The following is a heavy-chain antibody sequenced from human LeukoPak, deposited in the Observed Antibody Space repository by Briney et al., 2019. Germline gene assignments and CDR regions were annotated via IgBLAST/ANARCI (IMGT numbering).Heavy chain of an antibody. CDR2: INLDGSEK. CDR1: GFRFSSYW. J-gene: IGHJ3*02. V-gene: IGHV3-7*01. D-gene: IGHD3-3*02. CDR3: ARDSKRSSSFAFDI. Sequence: GESLKISCAASGFRFSSYWMSWVRQAPGKGLKWVANINLDGSEKSYVDSVEGRFTISRDNAKNSLYLQMNSLRGEDTAVYYCARDSKRSSSFAFDIWGQGTMVTASS.